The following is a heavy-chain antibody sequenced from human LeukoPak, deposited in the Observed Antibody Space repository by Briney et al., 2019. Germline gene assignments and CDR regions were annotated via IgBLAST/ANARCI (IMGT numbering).Heavy chain of an antibody. CDR1: GFTFSSYG. CDR2: VWHDGRNE. J-gene: IGHJ4*02. Sequence: PGESLRLSCAASGFTFSSYGMHWVRQAPGKGLEWVAVVWHDGRNEYYEDSVKGRFTISRDTSKNTLYLQMNSLRVEDTAVYYCAKVQEMDTILPPFHYWGQGTLVTVSS. CDR3: AKVQEMDTILPPFHY. V-gene: IGHV3-33*06. D-gene: IGHD5-24*01.